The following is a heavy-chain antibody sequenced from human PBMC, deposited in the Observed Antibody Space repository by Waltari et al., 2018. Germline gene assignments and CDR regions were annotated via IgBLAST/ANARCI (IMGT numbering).Heavy chain of an antibody. CDR2: ISGSGGST. J-gene: IGHJ4*02. V-gene: IGHV3-23*01. D-gene: IGHD1-26*01. CDR1: GFTFSSYA. Sequence: EVQLLESGGGLVQPGGSLRLSCAASGFTFSSYAMSWVRQAPGKGLEWVSAISGSGGSTYYADSVKGRFTISRDSSKNTLYLQMNSLRAEDTAVYYCAKVYPARFGSYWTIYFDYWGQGTLVTVSS. CDR3: AKVYPARFGSYWTIYFDY.